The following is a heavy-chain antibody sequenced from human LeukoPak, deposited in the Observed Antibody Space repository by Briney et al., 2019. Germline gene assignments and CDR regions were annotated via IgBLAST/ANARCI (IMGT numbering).Heavy chain of an antibody. Sequence: KLGESLKISCEGSGYRFASYWIGWVRQMPGKGLEWMGIIYPGDSDTRYSPSFQGQVTISADKSIATAYLQWSSLKASDTAMYYCARGNHCGSTSCALDYWGQGTLVTVSS. CDR1: GYRFASYW. V-gene: IGHV5-51*01. J-gene: IGHJ4*02. CDR3: ARGNHCGSTSCALDY. D-gene: IGHD2-2*01. CDR2: IYPGDSDT.